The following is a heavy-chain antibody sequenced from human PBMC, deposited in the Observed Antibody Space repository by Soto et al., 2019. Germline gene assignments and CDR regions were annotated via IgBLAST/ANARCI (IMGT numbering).Heavy chain of an antibody. CDR3: ARAGSGRYEPGYYYYGMDV. V-gene: IGHV1-69*06. D-gene: IGHD6-19*01. J-gene: IGHJ6*02. CDR2: IIPIFGTA. Sequence: QVQLVQSGAEVKKPGSSVKVSCKASGGTFSSYAISWVRQAPGQGLEWMGGIIPIFGTANYAQKFQGRVTITADKSTSTAYMELSSLRSEDTAVYYCARAGSGRYEPGYYYYGMDVWGQGTTVTVSS. CDR1: GGTFSSYA.